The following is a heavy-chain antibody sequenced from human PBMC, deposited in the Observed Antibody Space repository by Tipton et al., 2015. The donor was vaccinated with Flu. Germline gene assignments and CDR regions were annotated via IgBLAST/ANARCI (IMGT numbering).Heavy chain of an antibody. V-gene: IGHV3-30*19. CDR2: ISYDGSTK. J-gene: IGHJ4*02. CDR3: ARDRYHDGSGHPYFGY. Sequence: RSLRLSCVTSGFSFSSYGMLWFRQAPGKGLEWVAFISYDGSTKHYADSVKGRFTISRDFSKNTVFLQMNSLRIDDTGVYYCARDRYHDGSGHPYFGYWGQGTLATVSS. D-gene: IGHD6-19*01. CDR1: GFSFSSYG.